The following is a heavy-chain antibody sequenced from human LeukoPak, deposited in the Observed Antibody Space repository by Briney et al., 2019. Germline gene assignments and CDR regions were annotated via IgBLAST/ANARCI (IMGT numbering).Heavy chain of an antibody. CDR1: GFTFSSYS. CDR3: ARQSYYYYYMDV. CDR2: ISSSSSYI. J-gene: IGHJ6*03. V-gene: IGHV3-21*01. Sequence: GGSLRLSCAASGFTFSSYSMNWVRQAPGKGLEWVSSISSSSSYIYYADSVKGRFTISRDNAKNSLYLQMSSLRAEDTAVYYCARQSYYYYYMDVWGKGTTVTVSS.